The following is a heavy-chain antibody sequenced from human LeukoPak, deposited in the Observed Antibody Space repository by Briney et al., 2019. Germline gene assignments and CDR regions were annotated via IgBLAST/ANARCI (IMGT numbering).Heavy chain of an antibody. CDR2: MNPNSGNT. J-gene: IGHJ4*02. D-gene: IGHD3-16*02. Sequence: ASVKVSCKASGYTFTSYDINWVRQATGQGLEWMGWMNPNSGNTGYAQKFQGRVTMTRNTSISTAYMELSSLRSEDTAVYYCARAAVVSGTYXDYXWGSYRKLIYDYWGQGTLVTVSS. CDR3: ARAAVVSGTYXDYXWGSYRKLIYDY. CDR1: GYTFTSYD. V-gene: IGHV1-8*01.